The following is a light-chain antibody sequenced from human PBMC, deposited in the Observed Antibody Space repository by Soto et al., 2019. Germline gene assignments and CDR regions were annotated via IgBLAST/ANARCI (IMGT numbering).Light chain of an antibody. V-gene: IGLV2-14*01. CDR3: SSYTSSSTHYV. CDR1: SSDVGGYNY. CDR2: DVS. Sequence: QSALTQPASVSGSPGQSITISCTGTSSDVGGYNYVSWYQQHPGKAPKLMIYDVSNRPSGVSNRFSGSKSGNTASLTISGLQAEDEADYYCSSYTSSSTHYVFGTGTMLTVL. J-gene: IGLJ1*01.